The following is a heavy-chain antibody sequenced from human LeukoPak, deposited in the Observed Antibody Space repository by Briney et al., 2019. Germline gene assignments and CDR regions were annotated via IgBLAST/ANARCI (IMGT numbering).Heavy chain of an antibody. J-gene: IGHJ5*02. CDR1: GGSFSGYY. Sequence: SETLSLTCAVYGGSFSGYYWSWIRQPPGKGLEWIGEINHSGSTNYNPSLKSRVSISVDTSKNQFSLKLSSVTAADTAVYYCARGHKYCSITSCYGGNWFDPWGQGTLVTVSS. D-gene: IGHD2-2*01. CDR3: ARGHKYCSITSCYGGNWFDP. V-gene: IGHV4-34*01. CDR2: INHSGST.